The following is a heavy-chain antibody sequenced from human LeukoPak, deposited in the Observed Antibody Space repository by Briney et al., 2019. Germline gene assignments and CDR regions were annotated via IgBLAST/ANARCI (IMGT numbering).Heavy chain of an antibody. J-gene: IGHJ5*02. CDR3: ARAPTVVVTATRRPRNWFDP. CDR2: MNPNSGNT. V-gene: IGHV1-8*01. D-gene: IGHD2-21*02. CDR1: GYTFTSYD. Sequence: VASVKVSCKASGYTFTSYDINWVRQATGQGLEWMGWMNPNSGNTGYAQKFQGRVTMTRNTSISTAYMELSSLRSEDTAVYYCARAPTVVVTATRRPRNWFDPWGQGTLVTVSS.